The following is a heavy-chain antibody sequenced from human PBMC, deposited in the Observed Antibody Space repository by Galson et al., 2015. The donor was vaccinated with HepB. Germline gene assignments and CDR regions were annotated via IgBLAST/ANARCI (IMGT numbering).Heavy chain of an antibody. Sequence: SLRLSCAASGFTFSNARMSWVRHAPGKGLEWVSGIRWNSGSIGYADSVKGRFTISRDNAKNSLYLQMNSLRAEDTALYYCAKEIGHCSSTSCAFDYWGQGTLVTVSS. CDR3: AKEIGHCSSTSCAFDY. V-gene: IGHV3-9*01. CDR2: IRWNSGSI. J-gene: IGHJ4*02. D-gene: IGHD2-2*01. CDR1: GFTFSNAR.